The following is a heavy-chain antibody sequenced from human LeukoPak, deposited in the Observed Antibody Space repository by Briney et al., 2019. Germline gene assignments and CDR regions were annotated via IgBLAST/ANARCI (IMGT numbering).Heavy chain of an antibody. D-gene: IGHD3-10*01. Sequence: PGGSLRLSCAASGFTFSSFGMTWVRQAPGKGLEWVSTITGDGGTTYYADSAKGRFTISRDNFKNTLSLQMNSLRAEDTAVYYCAKRHGSGSYFLDYWGQGTLVTVSS. J-gene: IGHJ4*02. CDR2: ITGDGGTT. CDR3: AKRHGSGSYFLDY. CDR1: GFTFSSFG. V-gene: IGHV3-23*01.